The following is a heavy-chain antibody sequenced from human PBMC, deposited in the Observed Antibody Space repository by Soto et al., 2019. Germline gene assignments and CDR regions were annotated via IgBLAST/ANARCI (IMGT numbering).Heavy chain of an antibody. D-gene: IGHD3-16*01. V-gene: IGHV5-51*01. CDR3: ARLPRDCNKTIFFYADH. Sequence: GESLKISCRGSGYDFSTNWFGWVRQLPGRGLEWVGIMYPGDSDTRLHPSLQGHVTLSADVTVSTAFLQWRTLKTSDSGMYFCARLPRDCNKTIFFYADHGGQETSVTVSS. CDR1: GYDFSTNW. J-gene: IGHJ4*02. CDR2: MYPGDSDT.